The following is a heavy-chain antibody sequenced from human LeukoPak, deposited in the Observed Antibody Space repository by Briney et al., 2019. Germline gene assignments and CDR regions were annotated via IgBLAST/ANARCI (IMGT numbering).Heavy chain of an antibody. CDR1: GFTFSDYY. J-gene: IGHJ4*02. V-gene: IGHV3-11*06. Sequence: PGGSLRLSCVASGFTFSDYYMSWIRQTPGKGLEWVSYISTTGTYTDYADSVKDRFTISRDNAKNSLHLQMNSLRAEDTAVYYCAKDHCGGGTCYFDYWGQGALVTVSS. CDR2: ISTTGTYT. CDR3: AKDHCGGGTCYFDY. D-gene: IGHD2-21*01.